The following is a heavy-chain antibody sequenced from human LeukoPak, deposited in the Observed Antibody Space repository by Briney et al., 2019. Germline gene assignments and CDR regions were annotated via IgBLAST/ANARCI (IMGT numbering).Heavy chain of an antibody. CDR2: ISGGGDSP. CDR3: AKELYNFWSGHFDY. V-gene: IGHV3-23*01. CDR1: GFTFSTYA. Sequence: GGSLRLSCAASGFTFSTYAMAWVRQAPGKGLEWVSAISGGGDSPYYADSMKGRFTISRDNSKNTLYLQMHSLRAEDTAVYYCAKELYNFWSGHFDYWGQGTLVTVSS. J-gene: IGHJ4*02. D-gene: IGHD3-3*01.